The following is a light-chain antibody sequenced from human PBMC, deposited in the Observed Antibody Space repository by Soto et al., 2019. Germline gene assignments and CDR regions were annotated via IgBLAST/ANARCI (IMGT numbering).Light chain of an antibody. CDR3: QSYDSSLSGFV. CDR2: GNS. V-gene: IGLV1-40*01. J-gene: IGLJ7*01. Sequence: QSVLTQPPSVSGAPGQRVTISCTGSSSNLGAGYDVHWYQHLPGTAPKLLICGNSNRPSGVPDRFSGSKSGTSASLAITGLQAEDEGDYYCQSYDSSLSGFVFGGGTQLTVL. CDR1: SSNLGAGYD.